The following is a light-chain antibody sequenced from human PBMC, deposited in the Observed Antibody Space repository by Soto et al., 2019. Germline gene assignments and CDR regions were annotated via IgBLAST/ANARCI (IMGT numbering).Light chain of an antibody. V-gene: IGKV3D-15*01. CDR1: QSISSN. Sequence: EIVMPQSPATLSVSPGERVTLSCRASQSISSNVAWYQQKPGQAPRLLIYGASIRATGIPARFSGSGSGAEFTITISSLRSEDLAVYYCKQYNGPPALTFGGGTKLEL. CDR3: KQYNGPPALT. J-gene: IGKJ4*01. CDR2: GAS.